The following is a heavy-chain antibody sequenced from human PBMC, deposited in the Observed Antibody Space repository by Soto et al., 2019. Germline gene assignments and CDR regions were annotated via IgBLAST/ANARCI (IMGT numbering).Heavy chain of an antibody. Sequence: QVQLQESGPGLVKPSDTLSLTCAVSGYSISSSNWWGWIRQPPGKGLGWIGYIYYSGSTYYNPSRKGRATMSVDTSKNQFSLKLSSVTAVDPAVYYCARSAVAITSVGYFDYWGQGPLVTVPS. D-gene: IGHD3-22*01. CDR2: IYYSGST. J-gene: IGHJ4*02. V-gene: IGHV4-28*01. CDR3: ARSAVAITSVGYFDY. CDR1: GYSISSSNW.